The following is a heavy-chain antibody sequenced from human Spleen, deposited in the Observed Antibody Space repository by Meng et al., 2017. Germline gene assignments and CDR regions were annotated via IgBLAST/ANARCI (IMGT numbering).Heavy chain of an antibody. D-gene: IGHD3-22*01. Sequence: SCAVSGDSISSSHWWSWVRQPPGKGLEWIGEIHHSGNTYYNPSLKSRLTISVDKSKNQFSLHLSPVTAADTAVYYCARDLWRSYYDSSAKDYWGQGTLVTVSS. CDR1: GDSISSSHW. CDR2: IHHSGNT. J-gene: IGHJ4*02. CDR3: ARDLWRSYYDSSAKDY. V-gene: IGHV4-4*02.